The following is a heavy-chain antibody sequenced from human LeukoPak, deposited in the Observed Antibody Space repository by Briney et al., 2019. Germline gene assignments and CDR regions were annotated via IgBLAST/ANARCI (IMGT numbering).Heavy chain of an antibody. CDR2: IIPIFGTA. V-gene: IGHV1-69*13. D-gene: IGHD2-2*01. Sequence: SVKVSCKASGGTFSSYAISWVRQAPGQGLEWMGGIIPIFGTANYAQKFQGRVTITADESTSTAYMELSSLRSEDTAVYYCAISEYQLLYYCYYMDVWGKGTTVTVSS. CDR1: GGTFSSYA. J-gene: IGHJ6*03. CDR3: AISEYQLLYYCYYMDV.